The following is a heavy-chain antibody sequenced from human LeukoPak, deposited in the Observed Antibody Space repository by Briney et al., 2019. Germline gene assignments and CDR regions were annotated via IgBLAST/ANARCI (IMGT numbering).Heavy chain of an antibody. CDR3: ARSETIMVKFDY. J-gene: IGHJ4*01. D-gene: IGHD5-24*01. CDR2: IYYSGST. CDR1: GGSIISRGYY. Sequence: PSETLSLTCTVSGGSIISRGYYWGWIRQPPGKGLEWIGSIYYSGSTYYNPSLKSRVTISVDASKNQFSLKMSSETAADTAMYYCARSETIMVKFDYWGHGTLVTVSS. V-gene: IGHV4-39*01.